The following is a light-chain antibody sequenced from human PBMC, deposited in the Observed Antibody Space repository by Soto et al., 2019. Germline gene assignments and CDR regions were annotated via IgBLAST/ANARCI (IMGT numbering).Light chain of an antibody. J-gene: IGKJ2*01. Sequence: EIALTQAPATLSVSKGDRATLSCRASESVSSNVAWYQQKPGQTPRLLIYGASTRATGVPPRFSGSRSGTEFTLTISSLQSEDFAVYYCQQYFNWPPYTLGQGTKVDIK. CDR1: ESVSSN. CDR2: GAS. CDR3: QQYFNWPPYT. V-gene: IGKV3-15*01.